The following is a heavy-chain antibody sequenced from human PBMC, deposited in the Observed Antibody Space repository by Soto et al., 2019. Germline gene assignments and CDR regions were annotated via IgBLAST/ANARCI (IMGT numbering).Heavy chain of an antibody. CDR3: AREQKDYYGSESYYNWFDP. V-gene: IGHV4-30-4*01. CDR1: GGSISSGDYY. J-gene: IGHJ5*02. CDR2: IYYSGSS. D-gene: IGHD3-10*01. Sequence: SETLSLTCTVSGGSISSGDYYWSWIRQPPGKGLEWIGCIYYSGSSYCNPSLKSRVTISVDTSKNQFSLKLSSGTAADTAVYNWAREQKDYYGSESYYNWFDPWGQGTLVTVSS.